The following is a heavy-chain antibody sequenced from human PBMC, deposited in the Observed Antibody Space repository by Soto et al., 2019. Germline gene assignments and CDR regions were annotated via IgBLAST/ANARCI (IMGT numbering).Heavy chain of an antibody. D-gene: IGHD3-3*01. V-gene: IGHV5-51*01. CDR1: GYSFTSYW. J-gene: IGHJ6*02. CDR3: ARQWSGSHYYYYYGMDV. Sequence: GESLKISCKVSGYSFTSYWIGWVRQMPGKGLEWMGIIYPGDSDTRYSPSFQGQVTISADKSISTAYLQWSSLKASDTAMYYCARQWSGSHYYYYYGMDVWGQGTTVTVSS. CDR2: IYPGDSDT.